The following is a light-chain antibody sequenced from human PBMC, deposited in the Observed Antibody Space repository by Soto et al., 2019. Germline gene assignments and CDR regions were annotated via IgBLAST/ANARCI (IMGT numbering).Light chain of an antibody. CDR2: GAS. V-gene: IGKV1-27*01. CDR3: QKYNSVPFT. J-gene: IGKJ3*01. Sequence: DIQMTQSPSSLSASVGDRVTITCRASQGISNYLAWYQQKPGKVPKVLIYGASTLQPGVPSRFSGSGSGTEYTLTISSLHPEDFATYYCQKYNSVPFTFGPGTKVGIK. CDR1: QGISNY.